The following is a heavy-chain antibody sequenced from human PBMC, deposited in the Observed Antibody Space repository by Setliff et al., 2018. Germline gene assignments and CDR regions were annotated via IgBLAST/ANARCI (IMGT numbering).Heavy chain of an antibody. CDR1: GGSISSGNYY. CDR3: ARHKSNGSGSYPSLYMDV. D-gene: IGHD3-10*01. J-gene: IGHJ6*03. CDR2: IYYSGST. V-gene: IGHV4-39*01. Sequence: PSETLSLTCRVSGGSISSGNYYWGLIRQPPGKGLEWVATIYYSGSTYSNPSLKSRLIISVDAPDNQFSVKLSSVTAADTAVYYRARHKSNGSGSYPSLYMDVWGKGIMVT.